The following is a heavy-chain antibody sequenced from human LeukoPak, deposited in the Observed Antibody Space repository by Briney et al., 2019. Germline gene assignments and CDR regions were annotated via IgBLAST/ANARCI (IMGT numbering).Heavy chain of an antibody. D-gene: IGHD6-19*01. J-gene: IGHJ4*02. CDR2: ISYDGSNK. V-gene: IGHV3-30*18. CDR1: GFTFSSYG. CDR3: AKGGISGWGFFDY. Sequence: GGSLRLSCAASGFTFSSYGMHWVRQAPGKGLEWVAVISYDGSNKYYADSVKGRFTISRDNSKNTLYLQMNSLGAEDTAVYYCAKGGISGWGFFDYWGQGTLVTVSS.